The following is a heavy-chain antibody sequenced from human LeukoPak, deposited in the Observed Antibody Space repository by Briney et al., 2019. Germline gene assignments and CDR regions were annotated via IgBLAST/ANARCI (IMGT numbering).Heavy chain of an antibody. CDR1: GFTVSSNY. D-gene: IGHD3-10*01. CDR2: IYPSGTT. V-gene: IGHV3-53*01. J-gene: IGHJ4*02. CDR3: AGVTTSGSYKFDY. Sequence: GGSLRLSCAASGFTVSSNYMSWVRQAPGKGLEWVSLIYPSGTTYYADSVKGRFTISRDTSKNTLYLQMNSLRAEDTAVYYCAGVTTSGSYKFDYWGQGTLVTVSS.